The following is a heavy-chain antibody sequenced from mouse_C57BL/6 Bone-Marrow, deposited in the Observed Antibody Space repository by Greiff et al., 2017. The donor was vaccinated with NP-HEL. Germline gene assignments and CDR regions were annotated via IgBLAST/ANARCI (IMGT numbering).Heavy chain of an antibody. Sequence: VQLQQSGAELARPGASVKLSCKASGYTFTSYGISWVKQRTGQGLEWIGEIYPRSGNTYYIEKFKGKATLTADKSYSTAYMELRSLTSEASAVYFCARELTMLTPGLRVPLVSDWCKVLTKRSTTVLTGSYFDYWGQGTTLTVSS. J-gene: IGHJ2*01. D-gene: IGHD4-1*01. CDR3: ARELTMLTPGLRVPLVSDWCKVLTKRSTTVLTGSYFDY. V-gene: IGHV1-81*01. CDR2: IYPRSGNT. CDR1: GYTFTSYG.